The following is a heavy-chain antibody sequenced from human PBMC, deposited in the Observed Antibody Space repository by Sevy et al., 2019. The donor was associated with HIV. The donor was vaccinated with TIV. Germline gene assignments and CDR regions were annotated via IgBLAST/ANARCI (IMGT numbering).Heavy chain of an antibody. Sequence: GGSLRLSCAASGFTCSKYWMGWVRQAPGKGLEWVANIKQDAGQKYYVDSVKGRFTISRDNAKNSLYLQMNSLRAEDTAVYFCARDDGNYDFHSWGQGTLVTVSS. V-gene: IGHV3-7*01. CDR2: IKQDAGQK. D-gene: IGHD1-7*01. CDR1: GFTCSKYW. CDR3: ARDDGNYDFHS. J-gene: IGHJ4*02.